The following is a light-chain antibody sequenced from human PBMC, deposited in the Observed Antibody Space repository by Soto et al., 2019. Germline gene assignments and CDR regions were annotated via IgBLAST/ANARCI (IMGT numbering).Light chain of an antibody. V-gene: IGLV3-21*01. CDR1: NIGSKS. J-gene: IGLJ3*02. CDR2: YDS. Sequence: SSELTQPPSVSVAPGKTASVACGGSNIGSKSVHWYQKKSGQAPVLVMYYDSDRPSGIPERFSGSNSGNTATLTISRVEAGYEADYYCQVWDISSGHVVFGGGTKLTVL. CDR3: QVWDISSGHVV.